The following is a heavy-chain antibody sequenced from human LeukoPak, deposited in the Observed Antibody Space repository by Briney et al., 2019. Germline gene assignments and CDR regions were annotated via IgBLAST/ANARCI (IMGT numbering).Heavy chain of an antibody. V-gene: IGHV4-34*01. Sequence: SETLSLTCAVYGGSFSGYYWSWIRQPPGKGLEWIGEINHSGSTNYNPSLKSRVTISVDTSKNQFSLKLSSVTAADTAVYYCARGRGSSVYYYYYYMDVWGKGTAVTVSS. CDR1: GGSFSGYY. CDR3: ARGRGSSVYYYYYYMDV. D-gene: IGHD2-2*01. CDR2: INHSGST. J-gene: IGHJ6*03.